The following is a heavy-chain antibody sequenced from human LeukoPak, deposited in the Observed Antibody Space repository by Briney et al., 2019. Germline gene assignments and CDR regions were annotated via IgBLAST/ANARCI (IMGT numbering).Heavy chain of an antibody. CDR3: ARRDTVAEGMDV. J-gene: IGHJ6*02. D-gene: IGHD4-23*01. CDR2: IDPSDSET. CDR1: GYSFTSYW. V-gene: IGHV5-10-1*01. Sequence: GESLKISCKGSGYSFTSYWISWVRQMPGKGLEWMGRIDPSDSETNYSPSFQGHVTISADKSISTAYLQWSSLKASDTAMYYCARRDTVAEGMDVWGQGTTVTVSS.